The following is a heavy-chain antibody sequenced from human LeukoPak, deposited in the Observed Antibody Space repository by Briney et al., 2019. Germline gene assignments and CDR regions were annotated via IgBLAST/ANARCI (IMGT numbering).Heavy chain of an antibody. V-gene: IGHV1-18*01. CDR1: GYTFTSYG. D-gene: IGHD3-10*01. J-gene: IGHJ4*02. Sequence: GASVKVSCKASGYTFTSYGISWVRQAPGQGLEWMGWISAYNGNTNYAQKLQGRVTMTIDTSTSTAYMELRSLRSDDTAVYYCARDLFPRVRGAYEANFDYWGQGTLVTVSS. CDR2: ISAYNGNT. CDR3: ARDLFPRVRGAYEANFDY.